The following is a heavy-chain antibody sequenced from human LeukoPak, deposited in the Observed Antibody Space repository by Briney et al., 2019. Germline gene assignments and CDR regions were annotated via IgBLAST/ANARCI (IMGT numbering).Heavy chain of an antibody. V-gene: IGHV3-30*03. CDR2: ISYDGSNK. CDR1: GFTFSSYG. Sequence: PGRSLRLSCAASGFTFSSYGMHCVRQAPGKGLEWVAVISYDGSNKYYADSVKGRFTISRDNSKNTLYLQMNSLRAEDTAVYYCARVVDTHFDYWGQGTLVTVSS. CDR3: ARVVDTHFDY. J-gene: IGHJ4*02. D-gene: IGHD5-18*01.